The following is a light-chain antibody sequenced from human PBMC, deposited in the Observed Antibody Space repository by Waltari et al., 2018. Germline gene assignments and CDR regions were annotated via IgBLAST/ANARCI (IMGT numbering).Light chain of an antibody. V-gene: IGKV1-8*01. CDR1: QGISSY. CDR2: AAS. CDR3: QQYYSYPT. J-gene: IGKJ4*01. Sequence: AIRITQSPSSLSASTGDRVTITCRASQGISSYLAWYHQKPGKAPKLLIYAASTLQRGVPSRFSGSGSGTDFTLTISCLQSEDFATDYCQQYYSYPTFGGGTKVEIK.